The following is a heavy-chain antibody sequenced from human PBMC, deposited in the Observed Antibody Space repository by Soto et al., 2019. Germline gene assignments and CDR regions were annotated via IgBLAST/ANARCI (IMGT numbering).Heavy chain of an antibody. V-gene: IGHV4-39*07. J-gene: IGHJ4*02. CDR3: ARAPKVSGSSQTRPDF. Sequence: PSETLSLTCSVSGGSITSRSHYWGWIRQPPGKGLEWIVSNHYTGNGYYNKPLKSRVSISIDTSKKQFSLNLASVSAADTAVYYCARAPKVSGSSQTRPDFWGQGTLVTVSS. D-gene: IGHD6-6*01. CDR1: GGSITSRSHY. CDR2: NHYTGNG.